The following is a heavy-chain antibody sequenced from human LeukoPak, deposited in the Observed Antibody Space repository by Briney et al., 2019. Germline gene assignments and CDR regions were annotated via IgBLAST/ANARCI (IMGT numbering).Heavy chain of an antibody. D-gene: IGHD6-13*01. CDR3: AGGRYLTTLGGAAAGFLDN. CDR1: GGSISIYY. Sequence: SETLSLTCTVSGGSISIYYWSWIRQPPGKGLEWIGYIYYSGSTNYNPSLKSRVTISVDTSKNQFSLKLNSLTAEDTAVYYCAGGRYLTTLGGAAAGFLDNWGQGTLVTVSS. J-gene: IGHJ4*02. V-gene: IGHV4-59*12. CDR2: IYYSGST.